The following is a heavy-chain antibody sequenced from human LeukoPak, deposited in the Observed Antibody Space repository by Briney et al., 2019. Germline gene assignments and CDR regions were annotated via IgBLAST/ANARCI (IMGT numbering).Heavy chain of an antibody. CDR2: INSDGSST. Sequence: GGSLRLSCAASGFTFSSYWMHCVRPAPGKGLVWVSRINSDGSSTSYADSVKGRFTISRDNAKNTLYLQMNSLRAEDTAVYYCATGQGHGMDVWGQGTTVTVSS. J-gene: IGHJ6*02. CDR1: GFTFSSYW. D-gene: IGHD1-14*01. V-gene: IGHV3-74*01. CDR3: ATGQGHGMDV.